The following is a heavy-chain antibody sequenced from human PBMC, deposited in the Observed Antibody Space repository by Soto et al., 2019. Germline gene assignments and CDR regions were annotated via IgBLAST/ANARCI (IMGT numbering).Heavy chain of an antibody. Sequence: QVQLVQSGAEVREPGASVKVSCKASGYSFTSLDINWVRQTAGQGLEWMGWMQPSTGRTGYAQKFQGRVTMTRDTSINTAYMELTTLTSDDTAFYYCARGVSAAVDYWGQGTLVTVSS. CDR1: GYSFTSLD. CDR3: ARGVSAAVDY. V-gene: IGHV1-8*01. CDR2: MQPSTGRT. J-gene: IGHJ4*02. D-gene: IGHD6-19*01.